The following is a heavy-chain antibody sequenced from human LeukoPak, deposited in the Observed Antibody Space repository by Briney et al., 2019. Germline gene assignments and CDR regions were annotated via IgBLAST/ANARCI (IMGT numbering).Heavy chain of an antibody. D-gene: IGHD2-2*01. V-gene: IGHV4-34*01. J-gene: IGHJ5*02. CDR3: AGYCSSTSCTRDP. CDR1: GVSFSGYY. CDR2: INHSGST. Sequence: SETLSLTCAVYGVSFSGYYWSWIRQPPGKGLEWIGEINHSGSTNYNPSLKSRVTISVDTSKNQFSLKLSSVTAADTAVYYCAGYCSSTSCTRDPWGQGTLVTVSS.